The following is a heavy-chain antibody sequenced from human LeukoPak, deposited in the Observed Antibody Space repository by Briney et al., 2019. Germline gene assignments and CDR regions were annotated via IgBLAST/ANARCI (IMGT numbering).Heavy chain of an antibody. J-gene: IGHJ4*02. CDR1: GFTFNTYS. Sequence: GGTLRLSCAASGFTFNTYSMNWARQAPGKGLEWVSSIDSSGGYTFYADSVKGRFIISRDNAKNSLYLQMNSLRVEDTAVYYCLRGDRRDYWGQGTLVTVSS. CDR3: LRGDRRDY. CDR2: IDSSGGYT. V-gene: IGHV3-21*06.